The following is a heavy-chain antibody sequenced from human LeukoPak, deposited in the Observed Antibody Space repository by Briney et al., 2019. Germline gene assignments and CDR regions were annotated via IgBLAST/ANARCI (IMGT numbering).Heavy chain of an antibody. CDR1: GFTFSSYA. V-gene: IGHV3-23*01. Sequence: QTGGSLRLSCAASGFTFSSYAMSWVRQAPGKGLEWVPAISGSGGSTYYADSVKGRFTISRDNSKNTLYLQMNSLRAEDTAVYYCAKARELRYFDWFSDWGQGTLVTVSS. CDR3: AKARELRYFDWFSD. D-gene: IGHD3-9*01. CDR2: ISGSGGST. J-gene: IGHJ4*02.